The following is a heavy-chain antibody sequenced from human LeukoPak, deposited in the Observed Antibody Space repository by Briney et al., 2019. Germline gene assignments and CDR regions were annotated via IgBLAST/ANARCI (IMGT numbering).Heavy chain of an antibody. CDR2: IIPIFGTA. V-gene: IGHV1-69*05. Sequence: SVKVSCKASGGTFSSYAISWVRQAPGQGLEWMGRIIPIFGTANYAQKFQGRVTITTDESTSTAYMELSSLRSEDTAVYYCARDLVYYDSGGYYLGWPFDYWGQGTLVTVSS. J-gene: IGHJ4*02. D-gene: IGHD3-22*01. CDR3: ARDLVYYDSGGYYLGWPFDY. CDR1: GGTFSSYA.